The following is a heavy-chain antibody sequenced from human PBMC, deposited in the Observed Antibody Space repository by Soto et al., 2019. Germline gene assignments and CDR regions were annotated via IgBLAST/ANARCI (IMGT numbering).Heavy chain of an antibody. D-gene: IGHD1-26*01. CDR1: GYTFTDYF. CDR3: ARVTLKVGNWFDP. V-gene: IGHV1-2*02. J-gene: IGHJ5*02. Sequence: GASVKVSCKASGYTFTDYFIHWVRQAPGQGFEWMGWINPNSRGTNYAQKFQGRVTMTGDTSNSTAYMELRGLTSDDTAVYYCARVTLKVGNWFDPWGQGTLVTVSS. CDR2: INPNSRGT.